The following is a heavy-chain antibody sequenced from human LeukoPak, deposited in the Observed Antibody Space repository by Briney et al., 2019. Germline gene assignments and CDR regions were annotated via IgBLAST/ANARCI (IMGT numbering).Heavy chain of an antibody. J-gene: IGHJ4*02. Sequence: ASVKVSCKASGYTSTSYGISWVRQAPGQGLEWMGWISAYNGNTNYAQKLQGRVTMTTDTSTSTAYMELRSLRSDDTAVYYCARDATYYDYVWGSINFDYWGQGTLVTVSS. V-gene: IGHV1-18*01. D-gene: IGHD3-16*01. CDR1: GYTSTSYG. CDR2: ISAYNGNT. CDR3: ARDATYYDYVWGSINFDY.